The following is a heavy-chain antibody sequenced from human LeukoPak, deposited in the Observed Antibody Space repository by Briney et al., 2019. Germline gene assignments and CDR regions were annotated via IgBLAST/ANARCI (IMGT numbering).Heavy chain of an antibody. J-gene: IGHJ6*04. Sequence: SETLSLTCAVSGYLLSNGYYWGWVRLPPGKGLEGIGSIHHSGIIHYNPSLKSRLTISVDTVKNEFSMNLNSVTAADTAVYYCANFPRYCSGASCSGMDVWGKGTTVIVSS. CDR3: ANFPRYCSGASCSGMDV. CDR1: GYLLSNGYY. CDR2: IHHSGII. D-gene: IGHD2-15*01. V-gene: IGHV4-38-2*01.